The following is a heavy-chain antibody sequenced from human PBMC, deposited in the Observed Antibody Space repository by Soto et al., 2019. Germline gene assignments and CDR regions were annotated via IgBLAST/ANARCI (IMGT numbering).Heavy chain of an antibody. J-gene: IGHJ5*02. Sequence: QLQLQESGPGLVKPSETLSLTCTVSGGSISSSSYYWGWIRQPPGKGLEWIGSIYYSGSTYYNPSLKSRVTISVDTSKNQFSLKLSSVTAADTAVYYCARQFVVVAATDFVGLNWFDPWGQGTLVTVSS. CDR2: IYYSGST. CDR1: GGSISSSSYY. CDR3: ARQFVVVAATDFVGLNWFDP. V-gene: IGHV4-39*01. D-gene: IGHD2-15*01.